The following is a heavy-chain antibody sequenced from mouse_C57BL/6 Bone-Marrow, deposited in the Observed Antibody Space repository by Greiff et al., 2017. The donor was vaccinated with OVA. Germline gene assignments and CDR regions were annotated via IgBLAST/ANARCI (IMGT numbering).Heavy chain of an antibody. Sequence: EVQRVESGPGLVKPSQSLSLTCSVTGYSITSGYYWNWIRQFPGNKLEWMGYISYDGSNNYNPSLKNRISITRDTSKNQFFLKLNSVTTEDTATYYCARVSYYDYYFDYWGQGTTLTVSS. D-gene: IGHD2-4*01. CDR1: GYSITSGYY. CDR3: ARVSYYDYYFDY. V-gene: IGHV3-6*01. J-gene: IGHJ2*01. CDR2: ISYDGSN.